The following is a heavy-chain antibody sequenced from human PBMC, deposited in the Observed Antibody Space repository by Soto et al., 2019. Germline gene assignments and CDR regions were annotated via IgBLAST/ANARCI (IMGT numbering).Heavy chain of an antibody. D-gene: IGHD6-6*01. Sequence: QVHLVQSGAEVKKPGASVKVSCTGSGYGFTTYGITWVRQAPGQGLEWMAWISAYNGNTNYAQKLQGRGTVTRATSTSTAYMELRSLRSDDTAVYYCARGRDGDYWGQGALVTVSS. CDR3: ARGRDGDY. CDR1: GYGFTTYG. V-gene: IGHV1-18*01. CDR2: ISAYNGNT. J-gene: IGHJ4*02.